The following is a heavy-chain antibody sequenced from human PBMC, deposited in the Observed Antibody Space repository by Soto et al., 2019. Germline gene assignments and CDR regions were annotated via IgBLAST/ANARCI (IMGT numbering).Heavy chain of an antibody. CDR3: ARSGEAYYDILTGYYKGSWFDP. D-gene: IGHD3-9*01. J-gene: IGHJ5*02. CDR2: IIPFSGTP. V-gene: IGHV1-69*01. CDR1: GGSFSYYS. Sequence: QVQLVQSGAEVKKAGSSVRVSCKASGGSFSYYSISWVRQAPGQGLEWMGGIIPFSGTPKYAQKFQDRVTITADGSTRIVYMELSILTSEDTAVYYCARSGEAYYDILTGYYKGSWFDPWGQGTLVTVSS.